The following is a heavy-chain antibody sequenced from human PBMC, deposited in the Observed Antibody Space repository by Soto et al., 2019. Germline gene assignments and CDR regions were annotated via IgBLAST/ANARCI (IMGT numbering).Heavy chain of an antibody. Sequence: PSETLSLTCAVSGYSISSGYYWGWIRQPPGKGLEWIGSIYHSGRTYYNPSLKSRVTISVDTSKNQFSLKLSSVTAADTAVYYCARDQVVEAAGSGPNDYYYYGMDVWGQGTTVTVSS. V-gene: IGHV4-38-2*02. D-gene: IGHD6-13*01. CDR2: IYHSGRT. CDR1: GYSISSGYY. J-gene: IGHJ6*02. CDR3: ARDQVVEAAGSGPNDYYYYGMDV.